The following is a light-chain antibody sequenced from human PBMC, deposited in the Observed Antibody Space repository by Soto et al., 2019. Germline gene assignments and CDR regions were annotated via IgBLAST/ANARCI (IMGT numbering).Light chain of an antibody. CDR1: QVISTS. CDR2: AAS. V-gene: IGKV1-9*01. CDR3: QQYNYFWA. J-gene: IGKJ5*01. Sequence: GESVTITCRASQVISTSLAWYQVKPGKAPKLLIYAASTLESGVPSRFSATVSGTEFSLTITSLQPDDFATYYCQQYNYFWAFGQGTRLEIK.